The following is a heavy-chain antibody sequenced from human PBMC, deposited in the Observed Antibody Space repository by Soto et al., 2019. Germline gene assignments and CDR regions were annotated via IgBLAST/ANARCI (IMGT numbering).Heavy chain of an antibody. CDR1: GGTFSSYA. Sequence: QVQLVQSGAEVKKPGSSVKVSCKASGGTFSSYAISWVRQAPGQGLEWMGGIIPIFGTANYALKFQGRVTITADESTSTAYMELSSLRSEDTAVYYCAATSGTNWNDMYYFDYWGQGTLVTVSS. CDR3: AATSGTNWNDMYYFDY. D-gene: IGHD1-1*01. J-gene: IGHJ4*02. V-gene: IGHV1-69*01. CDR2: IIPIFGTA.